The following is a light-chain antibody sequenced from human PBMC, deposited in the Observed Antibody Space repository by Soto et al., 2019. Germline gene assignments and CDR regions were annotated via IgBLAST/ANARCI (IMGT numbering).Light chain of an antibody. CDR1: EDIAIY. CDR3: QQYYDLVT. V-gene: IGKV1-33*01. J-gene: IGKJ4*01. Sequence: IQMTQSPSSLSASVGDRVTITCQANEDIAIYLNWYQHKPGYAPKLLIYDASNLKTGVPSRFSGSGSGTDFSFTISSPQPEAFATYYCQQYYDLVTFGGGTKVE. CDR2: DAS.